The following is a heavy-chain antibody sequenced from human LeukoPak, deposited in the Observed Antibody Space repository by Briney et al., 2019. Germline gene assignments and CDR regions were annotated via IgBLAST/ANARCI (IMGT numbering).Heavy chain of an antibody. CDR1: GFTFSSYG. Sequence: GGSLRLPCAASGFTFSSYGMHWVRQAPGKGLERVAVIWYDGSNKYYADSVKGRFTISRDNSKNTLYLQMNSLRAEDTAVYYCARRGKSYGFQNWSDPWGQGTLVTVSS. CDR2: IWYDGSNK. CDR3: ARRGKSYGFQNWSDP. J-gene: IGHJ5*02. D-gene: IGHD5-18*01. V-gene: IGHV3-33*01.